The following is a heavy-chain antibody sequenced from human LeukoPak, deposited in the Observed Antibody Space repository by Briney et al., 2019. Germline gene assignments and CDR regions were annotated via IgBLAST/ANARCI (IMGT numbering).Heavy chain of an antibody. J-gene: IGHJ4*02. V-gene: IGHV3-74*01. Sequence: GGSLRLSCAASGFTFSSYWMHWVRQAPGKGLVWVSRINSDGSSTSYADSVKGRFTISRDNAKNTLYLQMNSLRAEDMAVYYCARDLAESTTVVTPLVDYWGQGTLVTVSS. CDR1: GFTFSSYW. CDR3: ARDLAESTTVVTPLVDY. CDR2: INSDGSST. D-gene: IGHD4-23*01.